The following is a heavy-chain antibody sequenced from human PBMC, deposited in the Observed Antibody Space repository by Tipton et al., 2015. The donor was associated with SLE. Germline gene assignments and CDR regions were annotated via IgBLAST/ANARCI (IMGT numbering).Heavy chain of an antibody. Sequence: TLSLTCTVSGGSISSHYWSWIRQPPGKGLEGIGYIYYSGSTNYNPSLKSRVTISVDTSKNQFSLKLSSVTAADMAVYYCARDQAVAGSYYFDYWGQGTLVTVSS. CDR1: GGSISSHY. CDR3: ARDQAVAGSYYFDY. J-gene: IGHJ4*02. CDR2: IYYSGST. V-gene: IGHV4-59*11. D-gene: IGHD6-19*01.